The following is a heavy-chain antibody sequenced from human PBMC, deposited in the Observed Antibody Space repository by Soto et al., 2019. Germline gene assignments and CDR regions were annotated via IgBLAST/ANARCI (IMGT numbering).Heavy chain of an antibody. Sequence: GGSLRLSCAASGFTFSSYWMHWVRQAPGKGLVWVSRINSDGSSTSYADSVKGRFTISRDNAKNTLYLQMNSLRAEDTAVYYCALDPLYGIPPDYWGQGTLVTVSS. J-gene: IGHJ4*02. CDR3: ALDPLYGIPPDY. V-gene: IGHV3-74*01. CDR2: INSDGSST. D-gene: IGHD4-17*01. CDR1: GFTFSSYW.